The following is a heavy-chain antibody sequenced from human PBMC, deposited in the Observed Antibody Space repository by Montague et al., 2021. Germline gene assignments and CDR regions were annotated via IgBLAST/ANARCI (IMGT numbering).Heavy chain of an antibody. Sequence: SLRLSCAASGFTFSSYAMSWVRQAPGKGLEWVSAISGSGGSTYYADSVKGRFTISRDNPKNTLYLQMNSLRAEDTAVYSCAKEEEYCSGDSCYIDYWGQGTLVTVSS. CDR2: ISGSGGST. V-gene: IGHV3-23*01. CDR3: AKEEEYCSGDSCYIDY. J-gene: IGHJ4*02. CDR1: GFTFSSYA. D-gene: IGHD2-15*01.